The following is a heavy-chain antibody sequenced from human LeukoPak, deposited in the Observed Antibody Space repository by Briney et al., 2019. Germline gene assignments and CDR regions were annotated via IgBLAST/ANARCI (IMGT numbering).Heavy chain of an antibody. Sequence: ASVKVSCKASGYTFTGYYMHWVRQAPGQGLEWMGWINPNSGGTNYAQKFQGRVTMTRDTSISTAYMELSRLRSDDTAVYYCATGGGTFGPYYYYYGMDVWGQGTTVTVSS. D-gene: IGHD2-8*02. CDR2: INPNSGGT. CDR3: ATGGGTFGPYYYYYGMDV. J-gene: IGHJ6*02. V-gene: IGHV1-2*02. CDR1: GYTFTGYY.